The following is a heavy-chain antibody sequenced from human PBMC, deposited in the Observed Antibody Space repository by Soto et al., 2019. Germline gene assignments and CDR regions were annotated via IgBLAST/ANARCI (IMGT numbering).Heavy chain of an antibody. CDR3: ARDLSTPRGYSYGHGYYYYMDV. CDR1: GGSISSYY. J-gene: IGHJ6*03. D-gene: IGHD5-18*01. Sequence: SETLSLTCTVSGGSISSYYWSWIRQPPGKGLEWIGYIYYSGSTNYNPSLKSRVTISVDTSKNQFFLKLSSVTAADTAVYYCARDLSTPRGYSYGHGYYYYMDVWGKGTTVTVSS. V-gene: IGHV4-59*01. CDR2: IYYSGST.